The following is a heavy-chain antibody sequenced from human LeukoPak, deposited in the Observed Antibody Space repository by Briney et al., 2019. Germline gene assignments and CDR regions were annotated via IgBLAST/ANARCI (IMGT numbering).Heavy chain of an antibody. CDR2: IDPNSGGT. V-gene: IGHV1-2*02. J-gene: IGHJ3*02. CDR3: ARESNTYYYGSDSHDAFDI. CDR1: GYTFTGYY. D-gene: IGHD3-10*01. Sequence: EASVKVSCKASGYTFTGYYMHWVRQAPGQGLEWMGWIDPNSGGTNFAQMFQGRVTMTRDTSISTAYMELSRLRSDDTAVYYCARESNTYYYGSDSHDAFDIWGQGTMVSVSS.